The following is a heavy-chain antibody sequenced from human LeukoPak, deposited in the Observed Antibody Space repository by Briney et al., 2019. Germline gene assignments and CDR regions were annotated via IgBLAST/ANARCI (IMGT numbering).Heavy chain of an antibody. CDR1: GGSFSGYY. V-gene: IGHV4-34*01. J-gene: IGHJ4*02. CDR3: ARGARRGYSGYVHYFDC. Sequence: SDTLSLTCAVYGGSFSGYYWSRIRQPPGKGLEWIGKINHSGSTNYNPSLKSRVTISVDTSKNQFSLKLSSVTAADTAVYYCARGARRGYSGYVHYFDCWGEGSVVSVCS. CDR2: INHSGST. D-gene: IGHD5-12*01.